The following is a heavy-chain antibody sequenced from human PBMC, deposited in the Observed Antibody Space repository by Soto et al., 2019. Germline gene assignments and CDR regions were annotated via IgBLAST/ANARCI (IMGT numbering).Heavy chain of an antibody. Sequence: SETLSLTCTVSGGSISSGDYYWSWIRQPPGKGLEWIGYIYYSGSTYYNPSLKSRVTISVDTSKNQFSLKLSSVTAADTAVYYCARVPGSYWLGSVDYWGQGTLVTVSS. V-gene: IGHV4-30-4*01. J-gene: IGHJ4*02. D-gene: IGHD1-26*01. CDR2: IYYSGST. CDR3: ARVPGSYWLGSVDY. CDR1: GGSISSGDYY.